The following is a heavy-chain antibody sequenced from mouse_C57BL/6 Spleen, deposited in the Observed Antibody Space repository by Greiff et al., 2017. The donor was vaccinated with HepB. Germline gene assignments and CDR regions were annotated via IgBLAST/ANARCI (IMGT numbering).Heavy chain of an antibody. CDR2: IRNKANNHAT. Sequence: EVQLQQSGGGLVQPGGSMKLSCAASGFTFSDAWMDWVRQSPEKGLEWVAEIRNKANNHATYYAESVKGRFTISRDDSKSSVYLQMNSLRAEDTGIYYCTSGYYYGREGFAYWGQGTLVTVSA. CDR3: TSGYYYGREGFAY. CDR1: GFTFSDAW. D-gene: IGHD1-1*01. V-gene: IGHV6-6*01. J-gene: IGHJ3*01.